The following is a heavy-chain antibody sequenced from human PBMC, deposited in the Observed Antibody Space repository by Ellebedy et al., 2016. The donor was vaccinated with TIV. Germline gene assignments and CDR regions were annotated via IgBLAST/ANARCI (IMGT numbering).Heavy chain of an antibody. J-gene: IGHJ5*02. CDR1: GFTFSSYA. CDR3: ARDWKVSLVRGAIIVPNTWFDP. V-gene: IGHV3-23*01. D-gene: IGHD3-10*01. CDR2: ISGSGGST. Sequence: GGSLRLXCAASGFTFSSYAMSWVRQAPGKGLEWVSAISGSGGSTYYADSVKGRFTISRDNSKNTLYLQMNSLRAEDTAVYYCARDWKVSLVRGAIIVPNTWFDPWGQGTLVTVSS.